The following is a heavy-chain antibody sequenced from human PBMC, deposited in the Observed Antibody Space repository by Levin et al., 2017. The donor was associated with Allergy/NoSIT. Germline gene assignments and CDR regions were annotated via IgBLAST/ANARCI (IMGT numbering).Heavy chain of an antibody. CDR2: IKSKTDGGTT. CDR3: TTQLYCSSTSCYVVFAN. CDR1: GFTFSNAW. Sequence: LSLTCAASGFTFSNAWMSWVRQAPGKGLEWVGRIKSKTDGGTTDYAAPVKGRFTISRDDSKNTLYLQMNSLKTEDTAVYYCTTQLYCSSTSCYVVFANWGQGTLVTVSS. D-gene: IGHD2-2*01. V-gene: IGHV3-15*01. J-gene: IGHJ4*02.